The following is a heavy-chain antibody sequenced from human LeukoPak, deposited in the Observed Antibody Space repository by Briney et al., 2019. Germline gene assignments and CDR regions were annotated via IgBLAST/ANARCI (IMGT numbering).Heavy chain of an antibody. J-gene: IGHJ5*02. V-gene: IGHV1-2*02. CDR1: GYTFTGYY. Sequence: ASVKVSCKASGYTFTGYYMHWVRQAPGQGLEWMGWINPNSGGTNYAQKFQGRVTMTRDTSISTAYMELSRLRSDDTAMYYCARHGWNFHSGTYYTFDPWGQGTLVTVSS. CDR3: ARHGWNFHSGTYYTFDP. D-gene: IGHD3-10*01. CDR2: INPNSGGT.